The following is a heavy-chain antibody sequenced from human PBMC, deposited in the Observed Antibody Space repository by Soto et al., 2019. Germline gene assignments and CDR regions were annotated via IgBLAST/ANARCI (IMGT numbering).Heavy chain of an antibody. J-gene: IGHJ6*02. V-gene: IGHV1-2*02. D-gene: IGHD1-26*01. CDR2: INPKNGDT. CDR3: ARSSGSYSYYGMDV. CDR1: GYTLTDFY. Sequence: ASVKVSCKASGYTLTDFYMHWVRQAPGQGLEWMGCINPKNGDTRYAENFQGRVTMTRDTSISTVYMELSRPRSDDAAVYYCARSSGSYSYYGMDVWGQGTTVTVSS.